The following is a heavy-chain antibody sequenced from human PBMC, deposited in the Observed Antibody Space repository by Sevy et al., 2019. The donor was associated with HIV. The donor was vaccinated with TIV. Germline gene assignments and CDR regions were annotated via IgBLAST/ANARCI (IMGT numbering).Heavy chain of an antibody. V-gene: IGHV3-7*01. CDR2: IKQDGSER. Sequence: GGSLRLSCAASGFTLRSFWMSWVRQAPGKGLEWVANIKQDGSERYYVDSVKGRFTISRDNAKNSLYLQMNSLRAEDTAVYCCARGGVAAAVTYWGQGTLVTVSS. D-gene: IGHD6-13*01. CDR1: GFTLRSFW. CDR3: ARGGVAAAVTY. J-gene: IGHJ4*02.